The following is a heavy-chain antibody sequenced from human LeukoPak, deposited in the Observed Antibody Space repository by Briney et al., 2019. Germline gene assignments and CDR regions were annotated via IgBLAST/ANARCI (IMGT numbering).Heavy chain of an antibody. CDR3: TRQYSVSSTDY. CDR2: IYHSGST. D-gene: IGHD6-6*01. J-gene: IGHJ4*02. V-gene: IGHV4-38-2*02. Sequence: SSETLSLTCTVSGYPINRGYYWDWIRQPPGKGLEWIGSIYHSGSTYYNPSLKRRVTISVDTSKNQFSLNLSSVTAADTAIYYCTRQYSVSSTDYRGQGTLVTVSS. CDR1: GYPINRGYY.